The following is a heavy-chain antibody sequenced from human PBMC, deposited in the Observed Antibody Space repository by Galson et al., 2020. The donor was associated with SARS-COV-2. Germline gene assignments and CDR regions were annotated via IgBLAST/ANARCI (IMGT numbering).Heavy chain of an antibody. CDR2: IYPNGRT. CDR3: ARQGVYMIVVFTVPVWYFDL. CDR1: GYSISTTNY. J-gene: IGHJ2*01. Sequence: SETLSLTCAVSGYSISTTNYWGWVRQPPGKGLEWIGSIYPNGRTYYHPSLTSRVTISVDTSKNQFSLRLDSVTAADTALYYCARQGVYMIVVFTVPVWYFDLWGRGTLVTVSS. D-gene: IGHD3-22*01. V-gene: IGHV4-38-2*01.